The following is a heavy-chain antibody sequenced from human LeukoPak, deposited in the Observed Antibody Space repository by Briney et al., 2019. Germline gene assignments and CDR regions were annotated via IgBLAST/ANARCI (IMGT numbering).Heavy chain of an antibody. V-gene: IGHV3-23*01. CDR3: AKGGRWLQEQLDY. J-gene: IGHJ4*02. CDR2: ISGSGGST. CDR1: GFTFSSYA. D-gene: IGHD5-24*01. Sequence: GGSLRLSCAASGFTFSSYAMSWVRQAPGKGLEWVSAISGSGGSTYYADSVKGRLTISRDNSKNTLYLQMNSLRAEDTAVYYCAKGGRWLQEQLDYWGQGTLVTVSS.